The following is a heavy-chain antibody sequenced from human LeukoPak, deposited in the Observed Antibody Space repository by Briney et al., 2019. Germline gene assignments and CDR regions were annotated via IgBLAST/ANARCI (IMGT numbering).Heavy chain of an antibody. CDR3: ARVASGNYRFDL. CDR2: MYNSGRT. V-gene: IGHV4-31*03. D-gene: IGHD1-26*01. Sequence: PSETLSLTCTVSGDSISSGAYCWSWIRQHPEKGLEWIGYMYNSGRTYYNPSLESRVTISVDTSKNQFSLRLSSVTAADTAVYYCARVASGNYRFDLWGQGTLVTVYS. J-gene: IGHJ5*02. CDR1: GDSISSGAYC.